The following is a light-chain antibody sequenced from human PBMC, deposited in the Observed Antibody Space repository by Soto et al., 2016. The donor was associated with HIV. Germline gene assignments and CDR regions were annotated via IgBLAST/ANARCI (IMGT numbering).Light chain of an antibody. CDR3: QVWDDPTKHVV. CDR2: ESS. Sequence: SYELAQPPSVSVAPGETARISCGGDNIGRVPVQWYQQRPGQAPVMVIFESSDRPAGIPERFSGSNSGNMATLTIIRVEAGDEADYYCQVWDDPTKHVVFGGGTKLSVL. CDR1: NIGRVP. J-gene: IGLJ2*01. V-gene: IGLV3-21*04.